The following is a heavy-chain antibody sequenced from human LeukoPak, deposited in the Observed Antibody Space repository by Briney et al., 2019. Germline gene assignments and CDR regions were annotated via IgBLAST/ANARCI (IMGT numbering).Heavy chain of an antibody. CDR1: GGSISSGDYY. J-gene: IGHJ4*02. CDR3: ARGYDILTGHFGY. D-gene: IGHD3-9*01. Sequence: TLSLTCTVSGGSISSGDYYWSWIRQPPGKGLEWIGCIYYSGSTYYNPSLKSRVTISVDTSKNQFSLKLSSVTAADTAVYYCARGYDILTGHFGYWGQGTLVTVSS. CDR2: IYYSGST. V-gene: IGHV4-30-4*08.